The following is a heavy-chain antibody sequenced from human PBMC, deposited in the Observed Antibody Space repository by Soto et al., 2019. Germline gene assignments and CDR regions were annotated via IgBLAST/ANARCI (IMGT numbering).Heavy chain of an antibody. Sequence: SVKVSCKASGGTFSSYTISWVRQAPGQGLEWMGRINPIRGRTNYAQKFQGRVTMTRDTSTSTVYMELSSLRSEDTAVYYCARGPRYCISTSCYSDAFDIWGQGTMVTVSS. D-gene: IGHD2-2*01. CDR2: INPIRGRT. CDR3: ARGPRYCISTSCYSDAFDI. CDR1: GGTFSSYT. V-gene: IGHV1-69*08. J-gene: IGHJ3*02.